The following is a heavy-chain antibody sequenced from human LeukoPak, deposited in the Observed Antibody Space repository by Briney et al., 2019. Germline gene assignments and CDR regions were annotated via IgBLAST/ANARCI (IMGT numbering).Heavy chain of an antibody. CDR3: AKFQDIVVVPAAAGGMDV. Sequence: GGSLRLSCAASGFTFSSYAMSWVRQAPGKGLEWVSAISGSGGSTYYADSVKGRFTISRDNSKNTLYLQMNSLRAEDTAVYYCAKFQDIVVVPAAAGGMDVWGKGTTVTVSS. J-gene: IGHJ6*03. D-gene: IGHD2-2*01. V-gene: IGHV3-23*01. CDR2: ISGSGGST. CDR1: GFTFSSYA.